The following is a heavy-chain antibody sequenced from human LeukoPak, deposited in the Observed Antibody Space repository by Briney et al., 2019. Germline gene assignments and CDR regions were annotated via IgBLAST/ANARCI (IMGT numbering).Heavy chain of an antibody. CDR1: GYTFTGYY. CDR3: ARDKSESMIGT. D-gene: IGHD3-22*01. V-gene: IGHV1-2*02. CDR2: INPNSGGT. Sequence: RASVKVSCKASGYTFTGYYMHWVRQAPGQGLEWMGWINPNSGGTNYTQKFQGRVTMTRDTSISTAYMELSRLRSDDTAVYYCARDKSESMIGTWGQGTLVTVSS. J-gene: IGHJ5*02.